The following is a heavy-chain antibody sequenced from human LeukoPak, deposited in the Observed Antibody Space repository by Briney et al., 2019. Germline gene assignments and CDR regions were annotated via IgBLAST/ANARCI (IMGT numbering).Heavy chain of an antibody. J-gene: IGHJ4*02. Sequence: GGSLRLSCAASGFTFSSYSMNWVRQAPGKGLEWVSYISSSSSTIYYAGSVKGRFTISRDNAKNSLYLQMNSLRAEDTAVYYCARGRSWSDYWGQGTLVTVSS. CDR2: ISSSSSTI. V-gene: IGHV3-48*04. CDR1: GFTFSSYS. CDR3: ARGRSWSDY. D-gene: IGHD1-26*01.